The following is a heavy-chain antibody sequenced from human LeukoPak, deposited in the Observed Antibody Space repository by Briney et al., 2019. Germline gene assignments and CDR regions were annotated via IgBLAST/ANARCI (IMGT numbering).Heavy chain of an antibody. Sequence: ESGPTLVNPTETLTLTCTVSGFSLSNARMGVCWIRHPPGKALEWLAHIVWNDEKYYSTYQKSRVTIAKDTSKSRLVLTMTNMDPVETATYYCARIGRRAFIVGAIWFDPWGQGTLVTVSS. CDR3: ARIGRRAFIVGAIWFDP. D-gene: IGHD1-26*01. V-gene: IGHV2-26*01. J-gene: IGHJ5*02. CDR2: IVWNDEK. CDR1: GFSLSNARMG.